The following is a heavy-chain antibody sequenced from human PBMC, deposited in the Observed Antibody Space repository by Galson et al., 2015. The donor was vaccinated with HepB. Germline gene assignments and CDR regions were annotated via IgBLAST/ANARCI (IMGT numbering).Heavy chain of an antibody. Sequence: SVKVSCKASGSTFTSYDINWVRQATGQGLEWMGWMSPNSGNTGYAQKFQGRVTMTRNTSISTAYMELSSLRSEDTAVYYCAGGRFFTYYYDTRWADCWGQGALVTVSS. V-gene: IGHV1-8*01. CDR3: AGGRFFTYYYDTRWADC. CDR1: GSTFTSYD. CDR2: MSPNSGNT. D-gene: IGHD3-22*01. J-gene: IGHJ4*02.